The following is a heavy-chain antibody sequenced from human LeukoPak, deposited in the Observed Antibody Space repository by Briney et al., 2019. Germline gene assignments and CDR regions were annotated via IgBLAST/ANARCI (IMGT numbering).Heavy chain of an antibody. D-gene: IGHD3-22*01. Sequence: ASLKVSCNISGYTLTDFSMHWVRQAPGKGLEWMGGFNREDDEAIYAPHFQGRVTVTEDTSTDTAYMELSSLRSEDTAVYYCAILDSYYDNSGRPLVPDWGQGTLVTVSS. CDR3: AILDSYYDNSGRPLVPD. V-gene: IGHV1-24*01. J-gene: IGHJ4*02. CDR2: FNREDDEA. CDR1: GYTLTDFS.